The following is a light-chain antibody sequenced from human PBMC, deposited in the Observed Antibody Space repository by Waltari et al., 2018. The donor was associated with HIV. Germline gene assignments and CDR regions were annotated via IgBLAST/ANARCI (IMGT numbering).Light chain of an antibody. CDR3: AAWDDSLKGVV. J-gene: IGLJ2*01. V-gene: IGLV1-44*01. CDR2: SNN. Sequence: QSVLTQSPSASGTPGQRVTISCSGSSSNIGSNTVNWYQQLPGTAPKLLIYSNNQRPSGVPDRFSGSKSGTSASLAISVLQSEDEADYYCAAWDDSLKGVVFGGGTKLTVL. CDR1: SSNIGSNT.